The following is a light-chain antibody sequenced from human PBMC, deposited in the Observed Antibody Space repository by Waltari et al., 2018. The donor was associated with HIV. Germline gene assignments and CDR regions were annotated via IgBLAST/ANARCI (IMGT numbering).Light chain of an antibody. CDR1: SSNIGRTY. CDR3: AAWDASLSGNWV. V-gene: IGLV1-47*01. Sequence: QSVLTQPPSASGTPGQRVTISCSGSSSNIGRTYVYWYQQLPGTTPKLLIYRNNQRPSGVPDRFSGSKSGTSASLAISGLRSEDEADYYCAAWDASLSGNWVFGGGTKLTVL. J-gene: IGLJ3*02. CDR2: RNN.